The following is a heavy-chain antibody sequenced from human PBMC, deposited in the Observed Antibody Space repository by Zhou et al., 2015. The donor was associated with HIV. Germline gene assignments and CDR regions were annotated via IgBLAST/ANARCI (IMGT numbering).Heavy chain of an antibody. V-gene: IGHV1-18*01. CDR2: ISVYNGNT. CDR1: GYTFTSYG. CDR3: ARADPYYDSSGPLDY. Sequence: QVQLVQSGAEVKKPGASVKVSCKTSGYTFTSYGISWVRQAPGQGLEWMGWISVYNGNTNYAQKIQGRVTMTTDTSTSTAYMELRSLRSEDTAVYYCARADPYYDSSGPLDYWGQGTLVTVSS. D-gene: IGHD3-22*01. J-gene: IGHJ4*02.